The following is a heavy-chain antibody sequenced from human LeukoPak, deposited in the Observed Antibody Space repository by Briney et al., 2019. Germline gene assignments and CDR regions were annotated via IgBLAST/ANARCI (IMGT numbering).Heavy chain of an antibody. J-gene: IGHJ4*02. Sequence: PGGSLRLSCAASGFIFSDYVMNWLRQAPGRGLEWVAYIRYDGSHKYYIDSVKGRFTISRDNSKNTVYLQMNSLRAEDTAMYYCAKQPDFDYWDQGTLVTVSS. CDR1: GFIFSDYV. CDR2: IRYDGSHK. V-gene: IGHV3-30*02. CDR3: AKQPDFDY.